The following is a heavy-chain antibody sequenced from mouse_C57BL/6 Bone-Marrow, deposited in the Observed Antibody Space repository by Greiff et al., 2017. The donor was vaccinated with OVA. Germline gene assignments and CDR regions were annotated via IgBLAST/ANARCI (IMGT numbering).Heavy chain of an antibody. J-gene: IGHJ1*03. V-gene: IGHV1-82*01. D-gene: IGHD4-1*01. CDR2: IHPGDGDT. Sequence: VQLQQSGPELVKPGALVKFSRKAPGYALSSSWLNWVKPRPGKGLEWIGRIHPGDGDTNYNGKFQGTATLTADHSSSTAYMQLGSLTSEDSAVYFCAGTPDWGYWYFDVWGTGTTVTVSS. CDR3: AGTPDWGYWYFDV. CDR1: GYALSSSW.